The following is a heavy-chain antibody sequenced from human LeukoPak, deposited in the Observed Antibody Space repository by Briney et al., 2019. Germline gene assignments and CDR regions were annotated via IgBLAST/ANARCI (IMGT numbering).Heavy chain of an antibody. D-gene: IGHD2-2*01. J-gene: IGHJ4*02. CDR2: LYYSGST. CDR1: GGSVSDSTYY. Sequence: SETLSLTCSVSGGSVSDSTYYWGWIRQPPGKGLEWIGSLYYSGSTYYNPSLKSRVTMSLDTSKNQFSLKLTSATAADTAVYYCARGGYCSSTSCYGNDYWGQGTLVTVSS. V-gene: IGHV4-39*07. CDR3: ARGGYCSSTSCYGNDY.